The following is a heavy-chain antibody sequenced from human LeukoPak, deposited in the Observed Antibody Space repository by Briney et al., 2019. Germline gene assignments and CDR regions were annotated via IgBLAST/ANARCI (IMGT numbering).Heavy chain of an antibody. V-gene: IGHV3-7*03. CDR3: ARATRAARHFDY. D-gene: IGHD6-6*01. CDR2: INQGGRDT. Sequence: HPGGSLRLSCEASGFTFNTFWMSWVRQAPGKGLEWVANINQGGRDTNYVDSVKGRFTIARDDAKNSLYLQMNSLRAEDTAVYYCARATRAARHFDYWGQGTLVTVSS. J-gene: IGHJ4*02. CDR1: GFTFNTFW.